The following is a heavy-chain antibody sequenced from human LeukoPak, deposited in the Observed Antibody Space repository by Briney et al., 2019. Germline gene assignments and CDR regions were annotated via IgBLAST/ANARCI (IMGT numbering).Heavy chain of an antibody. V-gene: IGHV4-59*01. J-gene: IGHJ5*02. CDR3: ARGDYYPNWFDP. CDR2: IYYSGST. CDR1: GGSISSYY. D-gene: IGHD4-17*01. Sequence: TSETLSLTCTVSGGSISSYYWSWIRQPPGKGLEWIGYIYYSGSTNYNPSLKSRVTISVDTSKNQFSLKLSSVTAADTAVYYCARGDYYPNWFDPWGQGTLVTVSS.